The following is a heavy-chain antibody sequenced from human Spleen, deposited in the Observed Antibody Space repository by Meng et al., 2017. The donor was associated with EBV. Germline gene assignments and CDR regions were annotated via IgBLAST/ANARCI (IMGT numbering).Heavy chain of an antibody. V-gene: IGHV1-69*01. D-gene: IGHD5-24*01. CDR3: ARVGGGEVATFDY. J-gene: IGHJ4*02. CDR1: GYTFDIYT. Sequence: QWQLVTVGGDVKKPGSSVKVSCKASGYTFDIYTITWVQQAPGKGLEWMGEISPISEIASYAQQFQGRVTITADEFTTTAYMELSSLRSQDTAVYFCARVGGGEVATFDYWGQGTLVTVSS. CDR2: ISPISEIA.